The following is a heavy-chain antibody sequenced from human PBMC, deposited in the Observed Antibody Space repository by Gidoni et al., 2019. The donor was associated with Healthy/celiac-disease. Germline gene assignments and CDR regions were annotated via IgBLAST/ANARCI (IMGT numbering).Heavy chain of an antibody. CDR1: GYSCTSYW. CDR2: IYPGDSDT. D-gene: IGHD1-26*01. CDR3: ARSGGSYHKYNWFDP. J-gene: IGHJ5*02. Sequence: EVQLVQSGAEVKKLGESLKISCRGSGYSCTSYWIGWVRQMPGKGLEWMGIIYPGDSDTRYSPSFQGQVTISADKSISTAYLQWSSLKASDTAMYYCARSGGSYHKYNWFDPWGQGTLVTVSS. V-gene: IGHV5-51*01.